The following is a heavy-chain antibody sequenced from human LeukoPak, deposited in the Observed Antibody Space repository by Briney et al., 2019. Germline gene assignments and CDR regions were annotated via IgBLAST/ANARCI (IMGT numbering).Heavy chain of an antibody. CDR2: IYYSGST. Sequence: SETLSLTCTVSGGSISSYYWSWIRQPPGKGLEWIGHIYYSGSTNYNPSLKSRVTISIDTSKNQFSLRLSSVTAVDTAVYYCARSQGDYWGQGTLVTVSS. CDR1: GGSISSYY. V-gene: IGHV4-59*01. CDR3: ARSQGDY. J-gene: IGHJ4*02.